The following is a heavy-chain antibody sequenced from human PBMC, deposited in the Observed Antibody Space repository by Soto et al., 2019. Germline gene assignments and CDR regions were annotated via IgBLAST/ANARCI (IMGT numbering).Heavy chain of an antibody. J-gene: IGHJ4*02. CDR1: GYTFTTYC. D-gene: IGHD6-19*01. CDR2: ISPGDSDT. V-gene: IGHV5-51*01. CDR3: ARAPLGITVAPDY. Sequence: GESLKISCKGSGYTFTTYCIAWVRQMPGKGLEWMGIISPGDSDTRYSPSFQGQVTVSTDTSISTTYMELSSLTSEDTAVYYCARAPLGITVAPDYWGQGTLVTVSS.